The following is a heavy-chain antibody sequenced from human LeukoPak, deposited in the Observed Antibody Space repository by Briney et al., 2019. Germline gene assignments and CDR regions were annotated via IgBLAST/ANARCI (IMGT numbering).Heavy chain of an antibody. CDR3: AKDGEQLKWLAPFDY. Sequence: PGGSLRLSCAASGFTFSSYGMHWVRQAPGKGLEWVALIRYDGSNKYYADSVKGRFTISRDNSKNTLYLQMNSLRAEDTAVYYCAKDGEQLKWLAPFDYWGRGTLVTVSS. D-gene: IGHD6-19*01. V-gene: IGHV3-30*02. J-gene: IGHJ4*02. CDR2: IRYDGSNK. CDR1: GFTFSSYG.